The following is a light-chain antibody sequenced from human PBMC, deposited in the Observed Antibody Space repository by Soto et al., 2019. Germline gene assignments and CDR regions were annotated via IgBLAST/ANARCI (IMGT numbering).Light chain of an antibody. J-gene: IGLJ1*01. CDR1: GSDVGGYNY. CDR3: SSYTSSRAYV. CDR2: EVS. V-gene: IGLV2-14*01. Sequence: QSVLAQPPSASGSPGQSVTISCTGSGSDVGGYNYVSWYQQQSGKAPKLMIHEVSNRPSGVSNRFSGSKSGNTASLTISGLQAEDEADYYCSSYTSSRAYVFGIGTKLTVL.